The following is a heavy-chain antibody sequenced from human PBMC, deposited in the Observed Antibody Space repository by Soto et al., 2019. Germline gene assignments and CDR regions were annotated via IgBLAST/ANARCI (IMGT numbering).Heavy chain of an antibody. CDR3: ARARGGYSGYDYEFDY. Sequence: SVKVSCKASGGTFSSYAISWVRQAPGQGLEWMGGIIPIFGTANYAQKFQGRVTITADESTSTAYMELSSLRSEDTAVYYCARARGGYSGYDYEFDYWGQGTLVTVSS. D-gene: IGHD5-12*01. CDR1: GGTFSSYA. CDR2: IIPIFGTA. J-gene: IGHJ4*02. V-gene: IGHV1-69*13.